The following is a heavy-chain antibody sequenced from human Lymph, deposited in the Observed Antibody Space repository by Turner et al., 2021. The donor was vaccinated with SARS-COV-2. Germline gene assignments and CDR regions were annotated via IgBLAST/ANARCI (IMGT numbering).Heavy chain of an antibody. D-gene: IGHD1-26*01. J-gene: IGHJ6*02. CDR2: MNPNSGNT. CDR1: GYTFTSYD. V-gene: IGHV1-8*02. CDR3: ARGRYSGGGMDV. Sequence: QVQLVQSGAEVKKPGAAVKVSCKAPGYTFTSYDINWVRQATGQGRDGMGCMNPNSGNTGYAKKFQGRVTMTRNTSISPAYMELSSLRSEVTAVYYCARGRYSGGGMDVWGQGTTVTVSS.